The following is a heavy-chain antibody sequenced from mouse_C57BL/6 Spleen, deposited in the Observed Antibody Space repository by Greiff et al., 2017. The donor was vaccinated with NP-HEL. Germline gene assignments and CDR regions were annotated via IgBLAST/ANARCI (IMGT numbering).Heavy chain of an antibody. CDR2: IDPEDGDT. D-gene: IGHD1-1*01. CDR3: TTGPITTVVAGGY. Sequence: VQLQQSGAELVRPGASVKLSCTASGFNIKDYYMHWVKQRPEQGLEWIGRIDPEDGDTEYAPKFQGKATMTADTSSNTAYLQLSSLTSEDTAVYYCTTGPITTVVAGGYWGQGTTLTVSS. J-gene: IGHJ2*01. CDR1: GFNIKDYY. V-gene: IGHV14-1*01.